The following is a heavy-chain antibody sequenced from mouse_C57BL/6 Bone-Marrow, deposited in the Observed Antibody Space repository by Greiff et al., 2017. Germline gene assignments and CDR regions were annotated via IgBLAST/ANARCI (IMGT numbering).Heavy chain of an antibody. CDR3: ARAGEYYGSGAYYFDY. V-gene: IGHV14-2*01. CDR2: IDPEDGET. D-gene: IGHD1-1*01. J-gene: IGHJ2*01. Sequence: EVQLQQSGAELVKPGASVKLSCTASGFNIKDYYMHWVKQRTEQGLEWIGRIDPEDGETKYASKFQGKATITADTSSNTAYLQLSSLTSEDTAVYYGARAGEYYGSGAYYFDYWGQGTTLTVSS. CDR1: GFNIKDYY.